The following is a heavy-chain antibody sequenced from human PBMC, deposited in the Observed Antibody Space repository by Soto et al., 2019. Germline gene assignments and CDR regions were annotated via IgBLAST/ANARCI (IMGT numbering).Heavy chain of an antibody. V-gene: IGHV1-46*01. CDR1: GSTFTGYY. D-gene: IGHD3-22*01. CDR3: ARDLGPLSSGYYDAFDI. Sequence: ASGKRSFTAVGSTFTGYYMRWVRPGPGPGLEWMGIINPSGGSTSYAQKFQGRVTMTRDTSTSTVYMELSSLRSGDTAVYYCARDLGPLSSGYYDAFDIWVQGKMVTFSS. CDR2: INPSGGST. J-gene: IGHJ3*02.